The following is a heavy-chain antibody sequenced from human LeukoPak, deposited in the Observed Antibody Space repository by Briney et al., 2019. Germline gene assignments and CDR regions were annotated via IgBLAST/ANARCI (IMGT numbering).Heavy chain of an antibody. CDR1: GFTFSTYG. CDR3: ARNSYYEYYFDC. V-gene: IGHV3-33*01. CDR2: IWNDGSNK. D-gene: IGHD5-12*01. J-gene: IGHJ4*02. Sequence: GGSLRLSCAASGFTFSTYGMHWVREAPGKGLEGVAFIWNDGSNKYYADSVKGRFTISRDNSKNTLYLQMNSLRAEDTAVYYCARNSYYEYYFDCWGQGTLVTVSS.